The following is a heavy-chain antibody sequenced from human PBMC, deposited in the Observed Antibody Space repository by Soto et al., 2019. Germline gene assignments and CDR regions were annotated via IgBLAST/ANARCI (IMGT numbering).Heavy chain of an antibody. Sequence: QVQLQQWGAGLLKPSETLSLTCAVYGGSFSGYYWSWIRQPPGKGLEWIGEINHSGSTNYNPSLKSRVTISVDTSKNQFSLKLSSVTAADTAVYYCARASYITYNYGSGSYYNGIDYWGQGTLVTVSS. CDR1: GGSFSGYY. CDR3: ARASYITYNYGSGSYYNGIDY. D-gene: IGHD3-10*01. V-gene: IGHV4-34*01. CDR2: INHSGST. J-gene: IGHJ4*02.